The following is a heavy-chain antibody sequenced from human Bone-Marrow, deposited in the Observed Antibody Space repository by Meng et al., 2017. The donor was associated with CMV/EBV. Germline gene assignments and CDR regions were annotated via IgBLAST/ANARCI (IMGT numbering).Heavy chain of an antibody. CDR2: IYYSGST. CDR3: ARVLRIAARSGAFDY. Sequence: LRLSCTVSGGSISSSSYYWGWIRQPPGKGLEWIGSIYYSGSTYYNPSLKSRVTISVDTSKNQFSLKLSSVTAADTAVYYCARVLRIAARSGAFDYWGQGTLVTVSS. CDR1: GGSISSSSYY. J-gene: IGHJ4*02. V-gene: IGHV4-39*07. D-gene: IGHD6-6*01.